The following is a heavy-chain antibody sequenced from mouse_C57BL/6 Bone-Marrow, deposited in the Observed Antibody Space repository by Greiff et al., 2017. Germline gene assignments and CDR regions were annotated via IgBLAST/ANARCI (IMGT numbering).Heavy chain of an antibody. V-gene: IGHV5-16*01. D-gene: IGHD1-1*01. CDR3: ARDPITAVVARYWYFDV. CDR2: INYDGSST. J-gene: IGHJ1*03. Sequence: EVQRVASEGGLVQPGSSMKLSCTASGFTFSDYYMAWFRQVPEKGLEWVANINYDGSSTYYLDSLKSRFIISRDTAKNILYLQMSSLKSEDTATYYCARDPITAVVARYWYFDVWGTGTTVTVSS. CDR1: GFTFSDYY.